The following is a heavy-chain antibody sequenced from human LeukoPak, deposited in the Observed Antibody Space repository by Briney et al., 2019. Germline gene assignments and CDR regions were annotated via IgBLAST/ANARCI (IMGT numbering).Heavy chain of an antibody. CDR1: GGSISSGDYY. V-gene: IGHV4-30-4*01. J-gene: IGHJ3*02. D-gene: IGHD1-20*01. Sequence: SETLSLTCTVSGGSISSGDYYWSWNRQPPGKGLEWIGYIYYSGSTYYNPSLKSRVTISVDTSKNQFSLKLSSVTAADTAVYYCASLAVTGTSYAFDIWGQGTMVTVSS. CDR3: ASLAVTGTSYAFDI. CDR2: IYYSGST.